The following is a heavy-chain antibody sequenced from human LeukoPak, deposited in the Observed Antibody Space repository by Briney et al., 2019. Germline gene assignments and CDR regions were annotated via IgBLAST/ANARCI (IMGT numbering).Heavy chain of an antibody. Sequence: SVKVSYKASGGTFSSYAISWVRQAPGQGLEWMGGIIPIFGTANYAQKFQGRVTITADESTSTAYMELSSLRSEDTAVYYCARVWRGYSSGYYFDYWGQGTLVTVSS. CDR1: GGTFSSYA. D-gene: IGHD3-22*01. V-gene: IGHV1-69*13. CDR2: IIPIFGTA. CDR3: ARVWRGYSSGYYFDY. J-gene: IGHJ4*02.